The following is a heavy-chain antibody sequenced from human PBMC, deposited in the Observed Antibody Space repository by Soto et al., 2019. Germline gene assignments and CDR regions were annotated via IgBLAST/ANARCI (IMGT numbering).Heavy chain of an antibody. D-gene: IGHD2-2*01. CDR2: INHSGST. V-gene: IGHV4-34*01. J-gene: IGHJ6*03. CDR3: ARGLDIVLVPAASHIDV. CDR1: GVSFSGYY. Sequence: QVQLQQWGAGLLKPSETLSLTCAVYGVSFSGYYWSWILQPPGKGLEWIGEINHSGSTNYNPSLKSRVTISVDTSKNQFSLKLSSVTAADTAVYYCARGLDIVLVPAASHIDVWGKGTTVTVSS.